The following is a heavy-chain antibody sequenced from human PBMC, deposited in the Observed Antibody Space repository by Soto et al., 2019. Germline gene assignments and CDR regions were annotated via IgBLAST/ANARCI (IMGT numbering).Heavy chain of an antibody. J-gene: IGHJ4*02. V-gene: IGHV3-74*01. CDR1: GFTFGSYW. Sequence: EVQLVESGGGSAQTGGSLRISCATSGFTFGSYWMDWVRQAPGKGLEWVSRVNGDGSITTYADSVKGRFTISRDRAGNTLYLQMNNLRVDDTAVYYCSRETLWFGESLKSGGRGTLVTVSS. CDR3: SRETLWFGESLKS. D-gene: IGHD3-10*01. CDR2: VNGDGSIT.